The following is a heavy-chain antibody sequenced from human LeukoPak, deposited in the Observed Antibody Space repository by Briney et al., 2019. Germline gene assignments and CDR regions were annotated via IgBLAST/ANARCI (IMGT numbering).Heavy chain of an antibody. J-gene: IGHJ4*02. V-gene: IGHV1-18*01. D-gene: IGHD6-13*01. CDR3: AREEELVSRGSYDY. CDR1: GYTFTRYG. CDR2: ISAYNGNT. Sequence: GASVKVSCKAPGYTFTRYGISWVRQAPGQGLEWMGWISAYNGNTNYAQELQGRVTMTTDTSTSTAYMELRSLRSDDTAVYYCAREEELVSRGSYDYWGQGTLVTVSS.